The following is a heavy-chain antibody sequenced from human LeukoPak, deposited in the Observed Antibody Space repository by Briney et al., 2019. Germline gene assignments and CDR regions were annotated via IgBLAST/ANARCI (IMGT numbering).Heavy chain of an antibody. CDR1: GVSISSSSYY. CDR2: IYYSGST. J-gene: IGHJ3*02. CDR3: ARPYSGYDLFAFDI. V-gene: IGHV4-39*01. Sequence: SETLSLTCTVSGVSISSSSYYWGWIRQPPGKGLEWIGSIYYSGSTYYNPSLKSRVTISVDTSKNQFSLKLSSVTAADTAVYYCARPYSGYDLFAFDIWGQGTMVTVSS. D-gene: IGHD5-12*01.